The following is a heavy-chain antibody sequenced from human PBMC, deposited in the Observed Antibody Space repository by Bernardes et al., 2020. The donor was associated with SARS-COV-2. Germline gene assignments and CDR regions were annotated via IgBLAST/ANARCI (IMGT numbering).Heavy chain of an antibody. CDR1: GYTFSSYG. CDR3: ARDGAGEGWFDP. CDR2: ISGYNGHK. D-gene: IGHD7-27*01. V-gene: IGHV1-18*01. J-gene: IGHJ5*02. Sequence: ASVKVSCKASGYTFSSYGIIWVRQDPGQGLEWMGWISGYNGHKKYARKFQGRLIMSTDTSTAIAYMELRSLRSDDTAVYYCARDGAGEGWFDPWGQGTLVTVAS.